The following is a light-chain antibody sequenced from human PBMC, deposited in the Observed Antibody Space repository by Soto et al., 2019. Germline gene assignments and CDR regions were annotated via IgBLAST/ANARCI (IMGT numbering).Light chain of an antibody. J-gene: IGLJ1*01. CDR3: SSFISGSTL. V-gene: IGLV2-14*01. CDR1: ISDVGGYNY. CDR2: EVS. Sequence: QSALTQPASVSGSPGQSITISCTGTISDVGGYNYVSWYQQHPGKAPKLMIYEVSNRPSGVSNRFSGSKSGNTASLTISGLQAEDEAYYCCSSFISGSTLFGTGTKLTVL.